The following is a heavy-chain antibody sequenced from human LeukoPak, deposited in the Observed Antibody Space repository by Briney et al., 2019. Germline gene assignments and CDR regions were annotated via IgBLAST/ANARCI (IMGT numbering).Heavy chain of an antibody. CDR2: INPSGGST. D-gene: IGHD6-19*01. J-gene: IGHJ4*02. Sequence: ASVNVSCKASGYTFTSYYMHWVRQAPGQGLEWMGIINPSGGSTSYAQKFQGRVTMTRDTSTSTAYMELRSLRSDDTAVYYCARAVAGPFDYWGQGTLVTVSS. CDR1: GYTFTSYY. CDR3: ARAVAGPFDY. V-gene: IGHV1-46*01.